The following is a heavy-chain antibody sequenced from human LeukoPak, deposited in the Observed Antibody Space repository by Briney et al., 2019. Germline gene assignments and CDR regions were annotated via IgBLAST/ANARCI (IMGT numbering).Heavy chain of an antibody. CDR1: GFTFSTYN. V-gene: IGHV3-48*02. J-gene: IGHJ4*02. Sequence: GGSLRLSCAVSGFTFSTYNMNWVRQAPGKGPEWISYISSSSGSIYYADSVKGRFTISRDNAKNSLYLQMNSLRDEDTAVYYCARDRGGSGSYSDYWGQGTLVTVSS. CDR2: ISSSSGSI. CDR3: ARDRGGSGSYSDY. D-gene: IGHD1-26*01.